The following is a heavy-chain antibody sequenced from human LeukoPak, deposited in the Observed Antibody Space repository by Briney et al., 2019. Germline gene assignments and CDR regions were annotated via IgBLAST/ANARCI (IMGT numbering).Heavy chain of an antibody. D-gene: IGHD3-22*01. CDR3: ARDRIYDSNKQGWFDP. J-gene: IGHJ5*02. Sequence: GGSLRLSCAASGFTFDSYAMNWVRQAPGKGLEWVSSISSSSSYIYYADSVKGRFTISRDNAKNSLYLQMNSLRAEDTAVYYCARDRIYDSNKQGWFDPWGQGILVTVSS. CDR2: ISSSSSYI. CDR1: GFTFDSYA. V-gene: IGHV3-21*01.